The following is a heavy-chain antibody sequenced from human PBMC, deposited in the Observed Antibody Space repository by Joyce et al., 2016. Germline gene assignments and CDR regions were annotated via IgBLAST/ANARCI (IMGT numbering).Heavy chain of an antibody. CDR1: GGTFSTYS. J-gene: IGHJ3*01. D-gene: IGHD3-10*01. Sequence: QVRLEQSGAEVKEPGSSVRVSCKASGGTFSTYSTNWVRQAPGQGLEWLGGINPVFGTTNHAQSFQDRVTITADESANTAYMHLSSLTSDDTAIYFCALMVRGVIIVWGQGTMVTVSS. CDR2: INPVFGTT. CDR3: ALMVRGVIIV. V-gene: IGHV1-69*12.